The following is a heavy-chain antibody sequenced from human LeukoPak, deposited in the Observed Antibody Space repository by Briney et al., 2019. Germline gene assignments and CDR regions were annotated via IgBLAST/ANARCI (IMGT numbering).Heavy chain of an antibody. CDR3: AKDAPVNIVVVPAANS. CDR2: ISGSGGST. V-gene: IGHV3-23*01. J-gene: IGHJ4*02. D-gene: IGHD2-2*01. Sequence: GGXLRLSCAASGFTFSSYAMSWVRQAPGKGLEWVPAISGSGGSTYYADSVKGRFTISRDNSKNTLYLQMNSLRAEDTAVYYCAKDAPVNIVVVPAANSRGQGTLVTVSS. CDR1: GFTFSSYA.